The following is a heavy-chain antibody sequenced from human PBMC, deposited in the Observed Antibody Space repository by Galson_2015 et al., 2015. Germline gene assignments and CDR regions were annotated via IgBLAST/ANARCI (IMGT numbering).Heavy chain of an antibody. D-gene: IGHD6-13*01. CDR3: AREDERGQQLVYYYGMDV. J-gene: IGHJ6*02. CDR2: ISYDGSNK. CDR1: GFTVSSYA. Sequence: SLRLSCAASGFTVSSYAMHWVRQAPGKGLEWVAVISYDGSNKYYADSVKGRFTISRDNSKNTLYLQMNSLRAEDTAVYYCAREDERGQQLVYYYGMDVWGQGTTVTVSS. V-gene: IGHV3-30-3*01.